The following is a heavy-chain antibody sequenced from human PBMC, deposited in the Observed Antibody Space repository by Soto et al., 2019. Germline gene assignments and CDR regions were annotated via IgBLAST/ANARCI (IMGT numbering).Heavy chain of an antibody. D-gene: IGHD6-13*01. Sequence: SGPTLVKPTQTLTLTCTFSGFSLSPSGGGVGWIRQPPGKALEWLAPIYWDDDKRYSPSLKSRLSITKDTSKNQVVLTMTNMDPVDTATYYCAHKGGVTGSWYVEGGYFDYWGQGTLVTVSS. CDR2: IYWDDDK. CDR1: GFSLSPSGGG. CDR3: AHKGGVTGSWYVEGGYFDY. J-gene: IGHJ4*02. V-gene: IGHV2-5*02.